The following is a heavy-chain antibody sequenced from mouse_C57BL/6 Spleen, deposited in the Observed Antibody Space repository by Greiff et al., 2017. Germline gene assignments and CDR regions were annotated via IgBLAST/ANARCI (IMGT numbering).Heavy chain of an antibody. CDR3: TRHYGNYLAWFAY. CDR2: IYPGNSDT. CDR1: GYTFTSYW. D-gene: IGHD2-1*01. V-gene: IGHV1-5*01. Sequence: EVQLQQSGTVLARPGASVKMSCKTSGYTFTSYWMHWVKQRPGQGLEWIGAIYPGNSDTSYNQKFKGKAKLTAVTSASTAYMELSSLTNEDSAVYYCTRHYGNYLAWFAYWGQGTLVTVSA. J-gene: IGHJ3*01.